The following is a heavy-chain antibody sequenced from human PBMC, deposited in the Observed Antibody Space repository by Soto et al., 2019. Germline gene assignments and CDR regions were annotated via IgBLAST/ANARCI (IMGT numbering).Heavy chain of an antibody. J-gene: IGHJ6*02. CDR3: ARVRITIVRDYYYYGMDV. CDR2: ISAYNGNT. D-gene: IGHD3-3*01. Sequence: QVQLVQSGAEVKKPGASVKVSCKASGYTFTSYGISWVRQAPGQGLEWMGWISAYNGNTNYAQKLQGRVTMTTDTSTSTAYMGLRSLRSDDTAVYYCARVRITIVRDYYYYGMDVWGQGTTVTVSS. CDR1: GYTFTSYG. V-gene: IGHV1-18*01.